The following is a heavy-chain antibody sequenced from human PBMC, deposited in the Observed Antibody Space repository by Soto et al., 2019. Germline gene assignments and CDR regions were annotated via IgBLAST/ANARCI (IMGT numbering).Heavy chain of an antibody. V-gene: IGHV1-69*13. Sequence: SVKVSCKASGGTFSSFGITWVRQAPGQGLEWMGGIIPVFGRPNYAQRFRGRLTITADESTNTCYMELIDLESEDTAVYYCAREGSGYNFWGQGTQVTVSS. CDR2: IIPVFGRP. CDR1: GGTFSSFG. J-gene: IGHJ1*01. D-gene: IGHD5-12*01. CDR3: AREGSGYNF.